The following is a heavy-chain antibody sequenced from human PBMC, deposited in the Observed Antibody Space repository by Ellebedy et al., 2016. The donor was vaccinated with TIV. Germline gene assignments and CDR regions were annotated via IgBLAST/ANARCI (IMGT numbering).Heavy chain of an antibody. CDR1: GGTFSTYA. V-gene: IGHV1-8*03. Sequence: ASVKVSCKAFGGTFSTYALNWVRQATGQGLEWMGWMNPNSGKTGYAQKFQGRVTITRNTSISTDYMELSSLRSEETAVYYCARGVSKVLLISDYGMDVWGQGTTVTVSS. D-gene: IGHD3-10*01. CDR2: MNPNSGKT. CDR3: ARGVSKVLLISDYGMDV. J-gene: IGHJ6*02.